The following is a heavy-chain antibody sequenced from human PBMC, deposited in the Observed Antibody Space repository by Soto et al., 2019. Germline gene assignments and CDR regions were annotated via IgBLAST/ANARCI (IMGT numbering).Heavy chain of an antibody. J-gene: IGHJ4*02. CDR2: ISSSSSYT. CDR3: ARYPGPSSYHFSSCYDA. Sequence: GGSLRLSCAASGFTFSDYYMSWIRQAPGKGLEWVSYISSSSSYTNYGDSVKGRVTISRDNAKNSLYLQMNSLRAEDTAVYYFARYPGPSSYHFSSCYDAWGQGALVTVVS. D-gene: IGHD3-3*01. V-gene: IGHV3-11*06. CDR1: GFTFSDYY.